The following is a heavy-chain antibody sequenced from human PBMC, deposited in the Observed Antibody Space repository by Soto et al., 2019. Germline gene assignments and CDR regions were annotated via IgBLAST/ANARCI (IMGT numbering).Heavy chain of an antibody. J-gene: IGHJ4*02. CDR2: IYYSGST. D-gene: IGHD5-18*01. V-gene: IGHV4-39*01. CDR3: ARTWIQLWSYYFDS. CDR1: GGSVSNSFYY. Sequence: SETLSLTCNVSGGSVSNSFYYWGWIRQPPGKGLEWIGSIYYSGSTYYNPSLKSRVTISVDTSKNQFSLKLNSVTAADTAVYFCARTWIQLWSYYFDSWGQGTLVTVSP.